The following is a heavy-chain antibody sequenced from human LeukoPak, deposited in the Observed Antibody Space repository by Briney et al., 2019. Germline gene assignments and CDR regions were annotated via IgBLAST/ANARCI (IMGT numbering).Heavy chain of an antibody. CDR2: ISGSGGST. CDR3: AKELEAMIVVVITTNFDY. J-gene: IGHJ4*02. D-gene: IGHD3-22*01. V-gene: IGHV3-23*01. CDR1: GFTVSSNY. Sequence: GGSLRLSCAASGFTVSSNYMSWVRQAPGKGLEWVSAISGSGGSTYYADSVKGRFTISRDNSKNTLYLQMNSLRAEDTAVYYCAKELEAMIVVVITTNFDYWGQGTLVTVSS.